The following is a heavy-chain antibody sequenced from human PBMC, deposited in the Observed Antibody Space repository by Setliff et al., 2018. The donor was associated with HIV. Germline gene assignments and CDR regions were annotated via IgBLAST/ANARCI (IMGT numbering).Heavy chain of an antibody. Sequence: SETLSLTCTVSGGSISSYYWSWIRQPPGKGLEWIGYFSYSGSTNYNPSLKSRLTISVDTSKNHFSLKLSSVTAADTAVYYCASSRRLRRGVFDYWGQGTLVTVSS. CDR2: FSYSGST. J-gene: IGHJ4*02. D-gene: IGHD5-12*01. CDR3: ASSRRLRRGVFDY. CDR1: GGSISSYY. V-gene: IGHV4-59*08.